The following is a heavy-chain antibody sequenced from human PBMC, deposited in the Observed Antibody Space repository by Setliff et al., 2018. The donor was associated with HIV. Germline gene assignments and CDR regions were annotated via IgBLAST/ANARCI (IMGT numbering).Heavy chain of an antibody. D-gene: IGHD6-19*01. CDR3: VRHRSAVAGTRIGYCYYMDV. J-gene: IGHJ6*03. CDR1: GYKFTNYW. CDR2: IYPGDSDT. Sequence: GESLKISCTGSGYKFTNYWIGWVRQMPGKGLQYMGIIYPGDSDTRYSPSFQGQVTISADKSITTAYLQWSSLKASDTAIYYCVRHRSAVAGTRIGYCYYMDVWGKGTTVTVSS. V-gene: IGHV5-51*01.